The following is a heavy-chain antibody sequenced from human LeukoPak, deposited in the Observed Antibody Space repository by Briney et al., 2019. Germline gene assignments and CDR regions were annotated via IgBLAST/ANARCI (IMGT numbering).Heavy chain of an antibody. CDR1: GGTFSSYA. D-gene: IGHD5-24*01. CDR3: ARTPPDGYNRYYFDY. Sequence: SVKVSCKASGGTFSSYAISWVRQAPGQGLEWMGRIIPIFGTANYAQKFQGRVTITTDESTSTAYMELSSLRSEDTAVYYCARTPPDGYNRYYFDYWGQGTLVTVS. CDR2: IIPIFGTA. V-gene: IGHV1-69*05. J-gene: IGHJ4*02.